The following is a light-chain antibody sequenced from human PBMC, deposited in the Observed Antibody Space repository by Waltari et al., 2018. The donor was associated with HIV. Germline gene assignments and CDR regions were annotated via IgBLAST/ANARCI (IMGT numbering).Light chain of an antibody. CDR3: QSYDTSNSHWV. V-gene: IGLV2-18*02. Sequence: QSALTQPPSVSGSPGQSVTISCTGTSSDVGSYNRVSWYQQPPGTAPKLMIYEVSNRPSGVPDRFSGSKSGNTASLTISGLQAEDEADFFCQSYDTSNSHWVFGGGTKLTVL. J-gene: IGLJ3*02. CDR1: SSDVGSYNR. CDR2: EVS.